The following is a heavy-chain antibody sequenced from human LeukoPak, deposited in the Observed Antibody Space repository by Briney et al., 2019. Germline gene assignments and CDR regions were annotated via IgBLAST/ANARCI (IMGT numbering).Heavy chain of an antibody. CDR3: AADALESLSDNYVAFDY. V-gene: IGHV1-24*01. D-gene: IGHD3-3*01. Sequence: GASLKVSCKVSGKTLTELCVHWVRQAPGKGLEWMGTFDPEDGKTIYAQKFQGRVTMTEDTSTDTAYMELSSLRSDDTALYYHAADALESLSDNYVAFDYWGQGTLVTVSS. CDR2: FDPEDGKT. CDR1: GKTLTELC. J-gene: IGHJ4*02.